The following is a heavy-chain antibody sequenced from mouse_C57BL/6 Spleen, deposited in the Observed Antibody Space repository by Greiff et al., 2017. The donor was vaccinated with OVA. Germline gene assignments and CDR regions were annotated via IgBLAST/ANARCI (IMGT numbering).Heavy chain of an antibody. CDR3: ARRLTGGLDD. D-gene: IGHD1-1*01. V-gene: IGHV1-69*01. CDR2: IDPSDSYT. J-gene: IGHJ2*01. Sequence: VQLQQPGAELVMPGASVKLSCKASGYTFTSYWMHWVKQRPGQGLEWIGEIDPSDSYTNYNQKFKGKSTLTVDKSSSTAYMQLSSLTSEDSAVYYCARRLTGGLDDWGQGTTLTVSS. CDR1: GYTFTSYW.